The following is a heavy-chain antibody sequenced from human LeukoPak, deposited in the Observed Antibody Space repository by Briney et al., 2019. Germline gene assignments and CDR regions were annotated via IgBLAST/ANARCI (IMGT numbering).Heavy chain of an antibody. V-gene: IGHV1-2*02. J-gene: IGHJ6*03. CDR3: ASGYSDYADYYNYYMDV. CDR1: GYTFTGYY. CDR2: INPNSGGT. D-gene: IGHD4-11*01. Sequence: ASVKVSCKASGYTFTGYYMHWVRQAPGQGLEWMGWINPNSGGTNYAQKFQGRVTMTRDTSITTAYMELSRLTSDDTAVYYCASGYSDYADYYNYYMDVWGKGTTVTVSS.